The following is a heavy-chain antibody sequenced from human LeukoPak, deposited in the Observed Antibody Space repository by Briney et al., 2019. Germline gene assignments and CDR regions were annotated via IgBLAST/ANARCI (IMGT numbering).Heavy chain of an antibody. CDR2: ISADSATT. Sequence: GESLRLSCAASGFNFGSYSMTWVRQAPGKGLEWVSVISADSATTFYADSVKGRFTISRDNAKNSLYLQMNSLRAEDTAVYYCAKDREYSYGYSPPYTADYWGQGTLVTVSS. CDR3: AKDREYSYGYSPPYTADY. V-gene: IGHV3-23*01. J-gene: IGHJ4*02. D-gene: IGHD5-18*01. CDR1: GFNFGSYS.